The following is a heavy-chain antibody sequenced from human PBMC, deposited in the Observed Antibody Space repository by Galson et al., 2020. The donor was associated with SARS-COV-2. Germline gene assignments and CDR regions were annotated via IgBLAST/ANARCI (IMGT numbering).Heavy chain of an antibody. V-gene: IGHV3-74*01. J-gene: IGHJ3*02. D-gene: IGHD3-22*01. CDR1: GFTFSSYW. CDR2: INSDGSSK. Sequence: GGSLRFPCAASGFTFSSYWMHWVRQVSGKGLVWVSRINSDGSSKSYADSVKGRFTISRDNAKNTLYLQMNSLRAEDTAVYYCAKEYYYDSSGPLDAFDIWGQGTMVAVSS. CDR3: AKEYYYDSSGPLDAFDI.